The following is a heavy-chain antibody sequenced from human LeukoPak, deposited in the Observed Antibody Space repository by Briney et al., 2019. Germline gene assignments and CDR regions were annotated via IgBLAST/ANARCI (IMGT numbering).Heavy chain of an antibody. CDR1: GGTFNSYA. V-gene: IGHV1-69*05. J-gene: IGHJ4*02. D-gene: IGHD1-26*01. CDR2: IIPIFATA. Sequence: SVKVSCKASGGTFNSYAISWVRQAPGQGLKWMGGIIPIFATANYAQKFQGRVTISTDESTSTAYMELSSLRSEDTAVYYCARHGSYSGSYLYWGQGTLVTVSS. CDR3: ARHGSYSGSYLY.